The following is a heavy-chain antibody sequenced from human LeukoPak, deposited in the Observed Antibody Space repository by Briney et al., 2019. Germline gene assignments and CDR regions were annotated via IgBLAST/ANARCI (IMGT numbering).Heavy chain of an antibody. CDR3: VKGKDDFWSGFDPY. CDR1: GFTFSSYA. J-gene: IGHJ4*02. V-gene: IGHV3-64D*06. D-gene: IGHD3-3*01. Sequence: QPGGSLRLSCSASGFTFSSYAMHWVRQAPGKGLEYVSAISSNGGSTYYADSVKGRFTISRDNSKNTLYLQMSSLRAEDTAVYYCVKGKDDFWSGFDPYWGQGTLVTVSS. CDR2: ISSNGGST.